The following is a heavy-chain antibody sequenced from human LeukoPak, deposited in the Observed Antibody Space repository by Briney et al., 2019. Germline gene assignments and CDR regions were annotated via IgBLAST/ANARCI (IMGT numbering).Heavy chain of an antibody. V-gene: IGHV3-7*01. J-gene: IGHJ4*02. CDR1: GFTFKYFW. D-gene: IGHD1-26*01. Sequence: GRSLRLSCAASGFTFKYFWMSWVRRSPGKGLEWVAHIKEEGTEEYYVDSVKGRFTISRDDAKSSLYLQMNSLTVEDTALYYCVRAGWELDYWGQGTLVTVSS. CDR3: VRAGWELDY. CDR2: IKEEGTEE.